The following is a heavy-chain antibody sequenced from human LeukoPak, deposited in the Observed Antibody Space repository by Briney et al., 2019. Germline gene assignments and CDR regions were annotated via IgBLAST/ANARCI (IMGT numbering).Heavy chain of an antibody. Sequence: GGSLRLSCAASGFTVSSNYMSWVRQAPGKGLEWVSSINGSGDATKYADSVMGRLTISRDNSKNTVSLQMNSLRAEDTAVYYCAKSDCGSDGCKLLNYWGQGTLVTASS. CDR2: INGSGDAT. D-gene: IGHD2-21*01. V-gene: IGHV3-23*01. CDR3: AKSDCGSDGCKLLNY. CDR1: GFTVSSNY. J-gene: IGHJ4*02.